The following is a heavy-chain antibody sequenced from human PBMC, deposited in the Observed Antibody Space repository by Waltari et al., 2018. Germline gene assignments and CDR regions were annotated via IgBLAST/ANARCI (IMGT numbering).Heavy chain of an antibody. Sequence: QVQLQQWGAGLLKPSETLSLTCAVYGGSFSGYYWSWIRQPPGKGLEWIGEINHSGSTHYNPSLKSRVTISVDTSKNQFALKLSSVTAADTAVYYCARGMEGADAFDIWGQGTMVTVSS. CDR1: GGSFSGYY. CDR3: ARGMEGADAFDI. V-gene: IGHV4-34*01. CDR2: INHSGST. J-gene: IGHJ3*02. D-gene: IGHD3-16*01.